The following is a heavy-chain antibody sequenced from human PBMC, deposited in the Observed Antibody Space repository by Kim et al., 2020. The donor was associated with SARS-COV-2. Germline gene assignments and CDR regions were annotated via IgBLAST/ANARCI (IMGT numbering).Heavy chain of an antibody. V-gene: IGHV4-39*01. J-gene: IGHJ6*02. CDR3: ARNAGSSGWYEYYYYYYGMDV. Sequence: SETLSLTCTVSGGSISSSSYYWGWIRQPPGKGLEWIGSIYYSGSTYYNPSLKSRVTISVDTSKNQFSLKLRSVTAADTAVYYCARNAGSSGWYEYYYYYYGMDVWGQGTTVAVSS. CDR2: IYYSGST. D-gene: IGHD6-19*01. CDR1: GGSISSSSYY.